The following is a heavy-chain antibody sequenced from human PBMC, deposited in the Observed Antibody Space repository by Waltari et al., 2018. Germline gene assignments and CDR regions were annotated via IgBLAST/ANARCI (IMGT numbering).Heavy chain of an antibody. Sequence: QVQLQESGPGLVKPSQTLSLTCNVSGGSLSSGGYYWNWIRRHPGKGLEWIGYIDYNDDTYYNPSLESRVAISLDTSKNQFSLKLDSVTAADTAVYYCTTSPSSEVLPWFGELTNWGQGTLVTVSS. CDR2: IDYNDDT. V-gene: IGHV4-31*03. CDR1: GGSLSSGGYY. CDR3: TTSPSSEVLPWFGELTN. J-gene: IGHJ4*02. D-gene: IGHD3-10*01.